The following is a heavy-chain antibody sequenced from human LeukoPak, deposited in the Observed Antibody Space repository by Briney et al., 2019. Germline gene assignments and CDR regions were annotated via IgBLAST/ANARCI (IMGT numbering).Heavy chain of an antibody. CDR2: IFYRGST. V-gene: IGHV4-59*01. CDR1: GFTFSSYA. Sequence: GSLRLSCAASGFTFSSYAMSWIRQPPGKGLEWIGYIFYRGSTNYNPSLKSRVTISVDTSKNQFSLKVSSVTAADTALYYCARGDIEYWGQGTLVTVSS. CDR3: ARGDIEY. D-gene: IGHD2-15*01. J-gene: IGHJ4*02.